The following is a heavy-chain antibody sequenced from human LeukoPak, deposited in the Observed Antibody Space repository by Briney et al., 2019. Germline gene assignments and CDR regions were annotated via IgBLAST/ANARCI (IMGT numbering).Heavy chain of an antibody. D-gene: IGHD3-16*01. V-gene: IGHV3-23*01. CDR3: ASSPDSLGNFDI. CDR2: ISGSGDET. CDR1: GFTFRNYA. Sequence: GGSLRFSCAASGFTFRNYAMSWVRQTPGKGLEWVSAISGSGDETNYADSVKGRLTISRDNSKNTLYLQMNSLRAEDTAVYYCASSPDSLGNFDIWGQGTMVTVSS. J-gene: IGHJ3*02.